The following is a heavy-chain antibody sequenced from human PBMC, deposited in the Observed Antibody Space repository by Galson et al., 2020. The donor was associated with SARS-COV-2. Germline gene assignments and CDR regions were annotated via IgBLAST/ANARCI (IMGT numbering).Heavy chain of an antibody. CDR1: GTSISSGSYS. V-gene: IGHV4-30-2*01. CDR2: ISHSGGT. D-gene: IGHD4-17*01. J-gene: IGHJ3*02. CDR3: ARLHYGEYAPEAFDI. Sequence: SEPLSLTCAVSGTSISSGSYSWNCLRQPPGKGLEWIGYISHSGGTYYNPSLKSRVTISGDRSKNQFSLRLSSVTAADTAVYYCARLHYGEYAPEAFDIWGPGTRVTVAS.